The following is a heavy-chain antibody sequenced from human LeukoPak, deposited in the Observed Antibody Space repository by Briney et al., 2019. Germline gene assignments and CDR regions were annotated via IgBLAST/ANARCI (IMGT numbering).Heavy chain of an antibody. CDR2: RWYDARNK. Sequence: PGRSLRLYCSGSGFTFCSFRMHRVPPAPGKGLEGVADRWYDARNKCYAVSAEGRFTIPRDNSKITQYLQMNSQRAEDTAVYYGARGPRDYGDSYYDYWGQGTLVTVSS. J-gene: IGHJ4*02. CDR3: ARGPRDYGDSYYDY. V-gene: IGHV3-33*01. D-gene: IGHD4-17*01. CDR1: GFTFCSFR.